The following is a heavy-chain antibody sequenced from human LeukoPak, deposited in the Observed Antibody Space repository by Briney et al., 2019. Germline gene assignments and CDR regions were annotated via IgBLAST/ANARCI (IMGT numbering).Heavy chain of an antibody. CDR3: ARPRITMVRGVISGWFDP. D-gene: IGHD3-10*01. CDR2: IYYSGST. J-gene: IGHJ5*02. Sequence: PSETLSLTCTVSGGSISSGDYYWSWLRQPPGKGLEWIGYIYYSGSTYYNPSLKSRVTVSVDTSKNQFSLKLSSVTAADTAVYYCARPRITMVRGVISGWFDPWGQGTLVTVSS. CDR1: GGSISSGDYY. V-gene: IGHV4-30-4*01.